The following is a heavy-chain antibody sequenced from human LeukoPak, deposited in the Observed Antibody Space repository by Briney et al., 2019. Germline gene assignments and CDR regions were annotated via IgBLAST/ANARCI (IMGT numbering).Heavy chain of an antibody. D-gene: IGHD3-10*01. J-gene: IGHJ4*01. CDR2: ISYDGSNK. CDR3: AKDSLWFGELLYNYFDY. V-gene: IGHV3-30*18. CDR1: GFTFSSYG. Sequence: GGSLRLSCAASGFTFSSYGMHWVRQAPGKGLEWVAVISYDGSNKYYADSVKGRFTISRDNSKNTLYLQMNSLRAEDTAVYYCAKDSLWFGELLYNYFDYWXXXTLVTVPS.